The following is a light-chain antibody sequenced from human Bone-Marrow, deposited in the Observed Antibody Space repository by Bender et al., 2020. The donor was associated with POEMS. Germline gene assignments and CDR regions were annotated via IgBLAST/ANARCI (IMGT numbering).Light chain of an antibody. J-gene: IGLJ3*02. Sequence: QSLLTQPPSVSGVPGQRVTISCTGSSSNIGATFDVHWYQQFPGTAPKLLIYGNTNRPSGVPERFSASKSGTSASLAITGLQPEDEADYYCQSYDNSLGGWVFGGGTKLTVL. CDR3: QSYDNSLGGWV. V-gene: IGLV1-40*01. CDR1: SSNIGATFD. CDR2: GNT.